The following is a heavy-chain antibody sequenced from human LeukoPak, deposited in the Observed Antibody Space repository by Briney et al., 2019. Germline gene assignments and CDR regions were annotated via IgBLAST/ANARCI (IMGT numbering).Heavy chain of an antibody. CDR1: GYAISSGYY. V-gene: IGHV4-38-2*02. CDR3: ARLHYGSGSYYLDY. J-gene: IGHJ4*02. D-gene: IGHD3-10*01. Sequence: SETLSLTCTVSGYAISSGYYWGWIRQPPGKGLEWIGSIYYSGSTYYNPSLKSRVTISVDTSKDQFSLKLSSVTAADTAVYYCARLHYGSGSYYLDYWGQGTLVTVSS. CDR2: IYYSGST.